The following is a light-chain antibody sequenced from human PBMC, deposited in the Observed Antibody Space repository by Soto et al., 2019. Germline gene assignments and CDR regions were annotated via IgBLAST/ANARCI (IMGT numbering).Light chain of an antibody. Sequence: EIVLTQSPGTLSLSPGERATLSCRASQSVSSSYLAWYQQKPGQAPRLLIYGASSRAIGITDRFSGSGSGTDFTLTISRLEPEDFAVYYCQHYGSSPETFGQGTKVDNK. J-gene: IGKJ1*01. V-gene: IGKV3-20*01. CDR2: GAS. CDR1: QSVSSSY. CDR3: QHYGSSPET.